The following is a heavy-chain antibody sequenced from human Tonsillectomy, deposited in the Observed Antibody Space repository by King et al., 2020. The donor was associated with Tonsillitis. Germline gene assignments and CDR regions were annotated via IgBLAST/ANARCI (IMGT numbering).Heavy chain of an antibody. V-gene: IGHV3-23*03. CDR3: AKGGGYSGYGNLDY. D-gene: IGHD5-12*01. CDR1: GFIFSSYA. J-gene: IGHJ4*02. Sequence: VQLVESGGGLVQPGGSLRLSCAASGFIFSSYAMSWVRQAPGKGLEWVSVIYSGGSSTYYADSVKGRFTISRDNSKNTLYLQMNRLRAEDTGVYFCAKGGGYSGYGNLDYWGQGTLVTVSS. CDR2: IYSGGSST.